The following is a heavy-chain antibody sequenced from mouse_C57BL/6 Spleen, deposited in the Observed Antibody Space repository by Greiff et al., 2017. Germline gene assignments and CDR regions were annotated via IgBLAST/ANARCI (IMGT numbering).Heavy chain of an antibody. V-gene: IGHV5-17*01. CDR2: ISSGSSTI. CDR3: ARPSSETGYYFDY. J-gene: IGHJ2*01. Sequence: EVKLQESGGGLVKPGGSLKLSCAASGFTFSDYGMHWVRQAPEKGLEWVAYISSGSSTIYYADTVKGRFTISRDNAKNTLFLQMTSLRSEDTAMYYCARPSSETGYYFDYWGQGTTLTVSS. CDR1: GFTFSDYG. D-gene: IGHD2-12*01.